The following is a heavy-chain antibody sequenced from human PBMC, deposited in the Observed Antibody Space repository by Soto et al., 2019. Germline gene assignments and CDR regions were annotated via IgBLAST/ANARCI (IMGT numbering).Heavy chain of an antibody. J-gene: IGHJ6*02. V-gene: IGHV1-18*01. CDR2: INTYNGYT. CDR3: ARDLNKGLDV. Sequence: QVHLVQSGAEVKKPGASVKVSCKASGYTFTSCGISWVRQAPGQGLEWMGLINTYNGYTNYPQNFQGRVTMTTDTSTGTVDMELRSLTSDDTAVYYCARDLNKGLDVWGQGTTVTVSS. CDR1: GYTFTSCG.